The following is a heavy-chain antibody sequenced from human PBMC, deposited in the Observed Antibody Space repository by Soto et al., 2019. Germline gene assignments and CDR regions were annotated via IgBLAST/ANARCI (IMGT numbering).Heavy chain of an antibody. J-gene: IGHJ4*02. V-gene: IGHV1-69*01. CDR2: IIPMFGTP. CDR1: GGTFRSHA. CDR3: SRDRDVGEGYRFGIFDL. D-gene: IGHD1-26*01. Sequence: QVQLVQFGAEVTKPGSSVRVSCKDSGGTFRSHAFTWVRQAAGHGLEWMGGIIPMFGTPNYAQKFQGRLTLTAESDTSYMELRSLIAEDTAVFFCSRDRDVGEGYRFGIFDLWGQGTLVTVSS.